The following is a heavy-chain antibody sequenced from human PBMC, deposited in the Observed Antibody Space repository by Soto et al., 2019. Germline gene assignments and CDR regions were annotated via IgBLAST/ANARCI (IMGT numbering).Heavy chain of an antibody. CDR2: ISTYSGDT. CDR3: ARHHGPTTSENWFDP. CDR1: GYTFFTYD. V-gene: IGHV1-18*01. D-gene: IGHD5-12*01. Sequence: ASVKISCKASGYTFFTYDISWVRQAPGQGLEWMGWISTYSGDTKYAQKFQGRVTMTTDTSTTTAYLELRSLRSDDTAVYYCARHHGPTTSENWFDPWGQGTLVTVSS. J-gene: IGHJ5*02.